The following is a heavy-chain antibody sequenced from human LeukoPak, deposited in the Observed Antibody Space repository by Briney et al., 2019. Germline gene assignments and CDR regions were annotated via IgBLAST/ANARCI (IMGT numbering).Heavy chain of an antibody. V-gene: IGHV4-4*07. D-gene: IGHD3-10*01. CDR1: GGSISSYY. J-gene: IGHJ5*02. CDR3: ARDGQELLWFGELFSWFDP. CDR2: IYTSGST. Sequence: SETLSLTCTVSGGSISSYYWSWIRQPAGKGLEWIGRIYTSGSTNYNPSLKSRVTISVDTSKNQFSLKLSSVTAADTAVYYCARDGQELLWFGELFSWFDPWGQGTLVTVSS.